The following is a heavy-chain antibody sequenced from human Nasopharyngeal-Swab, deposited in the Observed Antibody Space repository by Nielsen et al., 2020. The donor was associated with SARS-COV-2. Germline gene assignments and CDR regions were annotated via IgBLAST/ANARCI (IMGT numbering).Heavy chain of an antibody. CDR2: IKQDGSAK. CDR3: ARDRGSSWYGDAFDI. V-gene: IGHV3-7*04. J-gene: IGHJ3*02. CDR1: GFTFSSYW. D-gene: IGHD6-13*01. Sequence: GESLKISCAASGFTFSSYWMSWVRQAPGKGLEWVANIKQDGSAKYYVDSVKGRFTISRDNAKNSLYLQMNSLRAEDTAVYYCARDRGSSWYGDAFDIWGQGTMVTVSS.